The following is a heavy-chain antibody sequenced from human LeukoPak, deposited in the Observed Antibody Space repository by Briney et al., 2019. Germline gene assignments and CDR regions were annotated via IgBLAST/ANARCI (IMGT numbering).Heavy chain of an antibody. J-gene: IGHJ4*02. Sequence: SETLSLTCAVYGGSFSGYYGTWIRQPPGKGLEWIGEINHSGRTDYNPSLKSRVTISVDTSNNQFSLKLSSVTAADTAVYYCARGVREVAADYWGQGTLVTVSS. CDR1: GGSFSGYY. CDR3: ARGVREVAADY. D-gene: IGHD2-15*01. CDR2: INHSGRT. V-gene: IGHV4-34*01.